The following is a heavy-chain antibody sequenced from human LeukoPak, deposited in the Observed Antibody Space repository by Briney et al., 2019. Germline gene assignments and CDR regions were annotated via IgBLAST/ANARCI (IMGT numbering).Heavy chain of an antibody. J-gene: IGHJ4*02. CDR3: ARDASALY. CDR1: GLIFSKYW. CDR2: IKPDGSEK. V-gene: IGHV3-7*01. D-gene: IGHD6-19*01. Sequence: GGSLRLSCAASGLIFSKYWRTWVRQAPGKGLEWVASIKPDGSEKYYLDSVKGRFTISRDNARDSLYLQMNSLRDDDTSVYFCARDASALYWGRGTLVTVSS.